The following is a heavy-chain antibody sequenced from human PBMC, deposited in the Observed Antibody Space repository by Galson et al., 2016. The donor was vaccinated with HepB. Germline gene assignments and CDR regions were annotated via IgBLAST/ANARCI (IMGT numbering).Heavy chain of an antibody. D-gene: IGHD3-3*01. V-gene: IGHV3-74*01. Sequence: SLRLSCAASGFTFSTYWMHWVRQAPGKGLVWVARIKNDGSSTSYADSVKGRFTISRDNAKNTPYLQMNSLRAEDTAVYYCARAQHHVLRFLEWLLWSAFDTWGQGTTVTVSA. CDR3: ARAQHHVLRFLEWLLWSAFDT. CDR2: IKNDGSST. CDR1: GFTFSTYW. J-gene: IGHJ3*02.